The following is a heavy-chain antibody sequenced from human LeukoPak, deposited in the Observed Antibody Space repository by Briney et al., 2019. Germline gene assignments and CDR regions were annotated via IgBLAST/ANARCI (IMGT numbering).Heavy chain of an antibody. CDR1: GFTFSIYS. Sequence: PGGSLRLSCAASGFTFSIYSMSWVRQAPGKGLEWLSYISTSSTTIYYADSVEGRFTISRGNAMNSLYLQMDSLRAEDTAVYYCTRIYGSGSYYTDWGQGTLVTVSS. V-gene: IGHV3-48*01. CDR2: ISTSSTTI. CDR3: TRIYGSGSYYTD. J-gene: IGHJ4*02. D-gene: IGHD3-10*01.